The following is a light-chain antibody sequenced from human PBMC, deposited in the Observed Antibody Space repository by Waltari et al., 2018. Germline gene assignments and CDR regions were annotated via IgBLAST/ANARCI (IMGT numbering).Light chain of an antibody. CDR3: QQYNSYLRT. CDR2: DAS. J-gene: IGKJ4*01. V-gene: IGKV1-5*01. Sequence: DIQMTQSPSTLPASVGDRVTITCRASPTISSWLAWYQQKPGKAPNLLIYDASSLESGVPSRFSGSGSGTEFTLTISSLQPDDFAIYYCQQYNSYLRTFGGGTKVEIK. CDR1: PTISSW.